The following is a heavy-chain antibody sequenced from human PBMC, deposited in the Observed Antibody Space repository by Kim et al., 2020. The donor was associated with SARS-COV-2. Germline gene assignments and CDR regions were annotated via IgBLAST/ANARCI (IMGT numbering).Heavy chain of an antibody. J-gene: IGHJ3*02. CDR1: GFTFSSYS. CDR3: ALPFSSGYWRDAFDI. CDR2: ISSSSSTI. D-gene: IGHD3-22*01. Sequence: GGSLRLSCAASGFTFSSYSMNWVRQAPGKGLEWVSYISSSSSTIYYADSVKGRFTISRDNAKNSLYLQMNSLRDEDTAVYYCALPFSSGYWRDAFDIWGQGTMVTVSS. V-gene: IGHV3-48*02.